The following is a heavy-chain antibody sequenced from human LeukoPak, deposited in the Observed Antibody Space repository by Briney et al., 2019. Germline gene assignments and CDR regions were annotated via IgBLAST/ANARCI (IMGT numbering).Heavy chain of an antibody. CDR3: ARVGMITFGGVADYFDY. CDR2: IYHSGST. J-gene: IGHJ4*02. CDR1: GYFISSGYY. D-gene: IGHD3-16*01. Sequence: SEPLSLTCAVSGYFISSGYYWGWHRQPPGTGLEWIGSIYHSGSTYYNPSLKSRVTISVDTSKNQFSLKLSSVPAADTAVYYCARVGMITFGGVADYFDYWGQGTLVTVSS. V-gene: IGHV4-38-2*01.